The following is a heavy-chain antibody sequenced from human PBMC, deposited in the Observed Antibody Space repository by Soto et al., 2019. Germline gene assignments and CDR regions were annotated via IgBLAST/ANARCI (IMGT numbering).Heavy chain of an antibody. J-gene: IGHJ6*02. CDR2: ISGSGGST. Sequence: GGSLRLSCAASGFTFSSYAMSWVRQAPGKGLEWVSAISGSGGSTYYADSVKGRFTISRDNSKNTLYLQMNSLRAEDTAVYYCAKTGRLLEWLFLGYYYGMDVWGQGTTVTVSS. V-gene: IGHV3-23*01. CDR3: AKTGRLLEWLFLGYYYGMDV. D-gene: IGHD3-3*01. CDR1: GFTFSSYA.